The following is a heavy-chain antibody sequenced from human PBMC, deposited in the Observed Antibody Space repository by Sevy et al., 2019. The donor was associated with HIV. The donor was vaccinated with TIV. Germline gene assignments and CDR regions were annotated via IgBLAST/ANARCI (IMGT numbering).Heavy chain of an antibody. CDR1: GGSVSSGSYY. CDR3: ARDGIYDSSGYYYVGY. D-gene: IGHD3-22*01. J-gene: IGHJ4*02. CDR2: IYYSGST. Sequence: SETLSLTCTVSGGSVSSGSYYWSWIRQPPGKGLEWIGYIYYSGSTNYHPSLKSRVTISVDTSKNQFSLKLSSVTAADTAVYYCARDGIYDSSGYYYVGYWGQGTLVTVSS. V-gene: IGHV4-61*01.